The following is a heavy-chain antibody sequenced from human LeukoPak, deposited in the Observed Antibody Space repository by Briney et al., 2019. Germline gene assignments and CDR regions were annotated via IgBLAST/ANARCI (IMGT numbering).Heavy chain of an antibody. CDR3: ARTGTTRDCDY. D-gene: IGHD1-7*01. Sequence: SQTLSLTCTVSGGSISNDLYYWSWIRQPPGKGLEWIGYIYHSGSTFYNPSLKSRVTISVDTSKNQFALKLSSVTAADTAVYYCARTGTTRDCDYWGQGTLVTVSS. CDR1: GGSISNDLYY. V-gene: IGHV4-30-2*01. J-gene: IGHJ4*02. CDR2: IYHSGST.